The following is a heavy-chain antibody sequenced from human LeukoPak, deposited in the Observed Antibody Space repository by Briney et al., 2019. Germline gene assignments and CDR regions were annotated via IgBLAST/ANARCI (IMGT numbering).Heavy chain of an antibody. V-gene: IGHV4-59*01. D-gene: IGHD4-17*01. CDR1: GGSISSYY. J-gene: IGHJ4*02. CDR3: ARDHGDYVFYYFDY. CDR2: IYYSGST. Sequence: SETLSLTCTVSGGSISSYYWSWIRQPPGEGLDWIGFIYYSGSTNQNPSLKSRVTISVDTSKNQFSLKLSSVTAADTAVYYCARDHGDYVFYYFDYWGQGTLVTVSS.